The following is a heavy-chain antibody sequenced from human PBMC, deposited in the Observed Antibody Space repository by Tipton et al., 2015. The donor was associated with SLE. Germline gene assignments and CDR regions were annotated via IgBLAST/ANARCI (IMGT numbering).Heavy chain of an antibody. D-gene: IGHD1-26*01. V-gene: IGHV3-21*03. Sequence: LSLTCTVSGGSISSYYWSWIRQPPGKGLEWVSSISSSSSYIYYADSVKGRFTISRDNAKNSLYLQMNSLRAEDTAVYYCARQRRVGATLIDAFDIWGQGTMVTVSS. CDR2: ISSSSSYI. J-gene: IGHJ3*02. CDR3: ARQRRVGATLIDAFDI. CDR1: GGSISSYY.